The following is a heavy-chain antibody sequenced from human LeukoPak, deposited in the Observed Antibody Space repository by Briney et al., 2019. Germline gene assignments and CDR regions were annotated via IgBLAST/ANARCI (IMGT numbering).Heavy chain of an antibody. CDR3: AGGVVPFYYGMDV. J-gene: IGHJ6*02. CDR2: IYYSGST. V-gene: IGHV4-39*01. Sequence: PSETLSLTCTVSGGSISSSSYYWGWIRQPPGKGLEWIGSIYYSGSTYYNPFLKSRVTISVDTSKNQFSLKLSSVTAADTAVYYCAGGVVPFYYGMDVWGQGTTVTVSS. CDR1: GGSISSSSYY. D-gene: IGHD3-3*01.